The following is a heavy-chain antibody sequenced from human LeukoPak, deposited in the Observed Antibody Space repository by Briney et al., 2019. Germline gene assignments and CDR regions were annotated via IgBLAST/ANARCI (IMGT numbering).Heavy chain of an antibody. CDR3: ARPLYYDRIADPFDI. J-gene: IGHJ3*02. CDR2: INRDGGT. Sequence: PSETLSLTCGVYGGSFSGYYWIWIRQAPGKGLEWIGEINRDGGTDYNPSLEGRLTLSVDTSRNQFSLKLSSVTAADTAVYYCARPLYYDRIADPFDIWGQGTMVTVSS. V-gene: IGHV4-34*01. CDR1: GGSFSGYY. D-gene: IGHD3-22*01.